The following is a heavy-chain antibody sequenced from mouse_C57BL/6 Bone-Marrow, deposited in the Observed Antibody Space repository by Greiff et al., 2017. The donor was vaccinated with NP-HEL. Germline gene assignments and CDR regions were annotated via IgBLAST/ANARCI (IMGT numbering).Heavy chain of an antibody. J-gene: IGHJ3*01. Sequence: QVQLQQSGAELVMPGASVKLSCKASGYTFTSYWMHWVKQRPGQGLEWIGEIDPSDSYTNYNQKFKGKSTLTVDKSSSTAHMQLSSLTSEDSAVYYCARRDYGSTPGFAYWGQGTLVTVSA. CDR2: IDPSDSYT. D-gene: IGHD1-1*01. CDR3: ARRDYGSTPGFAY. CDR1: GYTFTSYW. V-gene: IGHV1-69*01.